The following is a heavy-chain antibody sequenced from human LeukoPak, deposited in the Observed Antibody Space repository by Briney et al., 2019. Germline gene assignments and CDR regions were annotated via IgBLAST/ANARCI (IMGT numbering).Heavy chain of an antibody. CDR2: IYPGDSDT. Sequence: GESLKISCKTSGYTFTTSWIGWVRRMPGKGLEWMGVIYPGDSDTRYSPSFQGQVTISVDKSTNSAYLKWGSLKASDSAKYFCARHVIDPYSTGRLLDSWGQGTLVAVSS. V-gene: IGHV5-51*01. D-gene: IGHD6-19*01. CDR3: ARHVIDPYSTGRLLDS. CDR1: GYTFTTSW. J-gene: IGHJ5*01.